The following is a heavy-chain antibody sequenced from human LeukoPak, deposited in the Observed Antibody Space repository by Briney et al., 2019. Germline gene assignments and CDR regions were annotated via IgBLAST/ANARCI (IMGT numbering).Heavy chain of an antibody. J-gene: IGHJ3*02. CDR2: IYDSGST. CDR3: ARDCSGGSCYGAFDI. D-gene: IGHD2-15*01. CDR1: GASIGSGDYY. V-gene: IGHV4-30-4*01. Sequence: SQTLSLTCTVSGASIGSGDYYWGWIRQPPGKGLEWIGYIYDSGSTYYNPSLKSRITISVDTSENLFSLKLSSVTATDTAVYYCARDCSGGSCYGAFDIWGQGTMVTVSS.